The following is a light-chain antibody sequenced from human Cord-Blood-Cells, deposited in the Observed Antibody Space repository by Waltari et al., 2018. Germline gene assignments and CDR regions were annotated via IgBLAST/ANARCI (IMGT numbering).Light chain of an antibody. CDR1: QDISNY. J-gene: IGKJ5*01. CDR2: DAS. V-gene: IGKV1-33*01. CDR3: QQYDNLPIT. Sequence: DIQLTQSPSSLSASVADRVTITCQASQDISNYLNWYQQKPGKAPKLLIYDASKLETGVPSRFSGSGSGTDFTFTISSLQPEDIATYYCQQYDNLPITFGQGTRLEIK.